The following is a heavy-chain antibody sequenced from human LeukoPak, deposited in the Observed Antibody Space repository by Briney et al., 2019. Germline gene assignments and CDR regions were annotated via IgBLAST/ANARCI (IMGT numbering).Heavy chain of an antibody. CDR2: IILIFGTA. D-gene: IGHD1/OR15-1a*01. Sequence: SVKVSCKASGGTFSSYAISWVRQAPGQGLEWMGGIILIFGTANYAQKFQGRVTITADESTSTAYMELSSLRSEDTAVYYCARAGSRTTPIGVWGQGTTVTVSS. V-gene: IGHV1-69*13. CDR1: GGTFSSYA. J-gene: IGHJ6*02. CDR3: ARAGSRTTPIGV.